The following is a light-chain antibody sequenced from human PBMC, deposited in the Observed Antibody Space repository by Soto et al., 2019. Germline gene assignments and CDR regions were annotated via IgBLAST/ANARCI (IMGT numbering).Light chain of an antibody. J-gene: IGLJ1*01. Sequence: QSALTQPASVSGSPGQSITISCTGTSSDFGSYNLVSWYQQHPGKAPKLMIYGVSKRPSGVSNRFSGSKSGNTASLTISGLQAEDEADYYCCSYAGSSTNYVFGTGTKVTVL. CDR2: GVS. CDR3: CSYAGSSTNYV. V-gene: IGLV2-23*02. CDR1: SSDFGSYNL.